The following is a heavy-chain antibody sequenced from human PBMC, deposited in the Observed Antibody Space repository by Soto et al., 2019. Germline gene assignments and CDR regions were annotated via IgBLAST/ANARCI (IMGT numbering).Heavy chain of an antibody. Sequence: QLQLQESGPGLVKPSETLSLTCTVSGGSISSSSYYWGWIRQPPGKGLERIGSIYYSGSTYYNPSLKSRVTISVDTSKNQFSLKLSSVTAADTAVYYCARRNYDILTGYPFYFDYWGQGTLVTVSS. D-gene: IGHD3-9*01. J-gene: IGHJ4*02. CDR2: IYYSGST. V-gene: IGHV4-39*01. CDR1: GGSISSSSYY. CDR3: ARRNYDILTGYPFYFDY.